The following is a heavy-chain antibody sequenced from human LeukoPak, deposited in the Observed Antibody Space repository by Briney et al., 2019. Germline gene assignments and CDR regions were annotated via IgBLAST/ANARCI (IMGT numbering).Heavy chain of an antibody. V-gene: IGHV3-33*01. CDR3: ARDYDSSGSFDY. CDR2: IWYDGSNK. D-gene: IGHD3-22*01. J-gene: IGHJ4*02. CDR1: GFTFSSYG. Sequence: GGSLRLSCAASGFTFSSYGMHWVRQAPGKGLEWVAVIWYDGSNKYYADSVKGRFTISRDNSKNTLYLQMNSLRAEDTAVYYCARDYDSSGSFDYWGQGTPVTVSS.